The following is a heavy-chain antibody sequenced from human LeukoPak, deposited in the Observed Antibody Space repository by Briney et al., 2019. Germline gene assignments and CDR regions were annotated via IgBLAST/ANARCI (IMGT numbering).Heavy chain of an antibody. CDR1: GYTFTSYD. CDR2: IIPIFGTA. Sequence: ASVKVSCKASGYTFTSYDINWVRQATGQGLEWMGGIIPIFGTANYAQKFQGRVTTTADESTSTAYMELSSLRSEDTAVYYCARDRFRFLESVDRWFDPWGQGTLVTVSS. D-gene: IGHD3-3*01. V-gene: IGHV1-69*13. J-gene: IGHJ5*02. CDR3: ARDRFRFLESVDRWFDP.